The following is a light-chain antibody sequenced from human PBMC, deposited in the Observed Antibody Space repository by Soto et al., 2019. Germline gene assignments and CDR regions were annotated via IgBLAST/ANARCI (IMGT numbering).Light chain of an antibody. Sequence: EIVLTQSPATLSLSPGERATLSCRASQSVSSYLAWYQQKPGQAPRLLTYDASNRATGIPARFSGSGSGTDFTLTISSLEPEDFAVYYCQQRSNWLTFGGGTKVEIK. CDR3: QQRSNWLT. CDR2: DAS. V-gene: IGKV3-11*01. CDR1: QSVSSY. J-gene: IGKJ4*01.